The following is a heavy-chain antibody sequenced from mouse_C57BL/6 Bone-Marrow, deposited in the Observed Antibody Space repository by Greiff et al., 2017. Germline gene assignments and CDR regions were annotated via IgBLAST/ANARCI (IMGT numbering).Heavy chain of an antibody. CDR1: GFNIKDDY. J-gene: IGHJ1*03. D-gene: IGHD4-1*01. V-gene: IGHV14-4*01. Sequence: EVKLQESGAELVRPGASVKLSCTASGFNIKDDYMHWVKQRPEQGLEWIGWIDPENGDTEYASKFQGKATITADTSSNTAYLQLSSLTSEDTAVYYCTRNWDEGYWYFDVWGTGTTVTVSS. CDR2: IDPENGDT. CDR3: TRNWDEGYWYFDV.